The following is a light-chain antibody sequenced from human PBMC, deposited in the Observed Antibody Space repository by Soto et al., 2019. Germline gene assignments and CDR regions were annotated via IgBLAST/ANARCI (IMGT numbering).Light chain of an antibody. V-gene: IGLV2-14*01. CDR2: EVT. CDR3: SSYTSTGTVL. Sequence: QSALTQPASVSGSPGQSITISCTGTSSDVGGYNYVSWYLHHAGKAPKLMIYEVTYRPSGVSNRFSGSKSGNTASLTISGLQAEDEADYYCSSYTSTGTVLFGGGTKVTVL. J-gene: IGLJ2*01. CDR1: SSDVGGYNY.